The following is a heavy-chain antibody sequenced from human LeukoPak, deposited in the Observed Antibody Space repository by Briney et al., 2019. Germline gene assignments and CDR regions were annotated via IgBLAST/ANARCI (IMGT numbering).Heavy chain of an antibody. D-gene: IGHD3-3*01. J-gene: IGHJ4*02. CDR1: GFTFSNYN. V-gene: IGHV3-21*04. CDR3: ARENYDFWSGSYDY. CDR2: IGTSGSDM. Sequence: GGSLRLSCAASGFTFSNYNMNWVRQAPGKGLEWVSSIGTSGSDMYYVDSVKGRFAISRDNAKNSLYLQMNSLRAEDTAVYYCARENYDFWSGSYDYWGQGTLVTVSS.